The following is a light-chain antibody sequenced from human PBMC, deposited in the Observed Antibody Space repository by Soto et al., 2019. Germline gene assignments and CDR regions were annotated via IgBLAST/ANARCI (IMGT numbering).Light chain of an antibody. CDR1: SSNIGGNT. CDR2: TDN. J-gene: IGLJ1*01. V-gene: IGLV1-44*01. CDR3: AAWDDSLNAYV. Sequence: QSVLTQPPSASGTPGQRVTISCSGSSSNIGGNTVSWYRQVPGTAPKLLIYTDNQRPSGVPERFSGSKSGTSASLAISGLQFEDEADYFCAAWDDSLNAYVFGTGTKVTVL.